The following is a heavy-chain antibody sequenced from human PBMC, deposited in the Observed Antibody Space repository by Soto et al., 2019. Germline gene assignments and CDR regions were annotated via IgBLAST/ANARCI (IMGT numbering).Heavy chain of an antibody. CDR2: ISGSGDSR. D-gene: IGHD6-19*01. CDR3: ATERSSGWSFDY. V-gene: IGHV3-23*01. J-gene: IGHJ4*02. Sequence: EVQLLESGGGLVQPGGSLRLSCAASGFTFSTYAMNWVRQAPGKGLEWVSDISGSGDSRHYADSVKGRFTVSRDNSKTTLYLQMNSLRAEDTAVFYCATERSSGWSFDYWGQGTLVTVSS. CDR1: GFTFSTYA.